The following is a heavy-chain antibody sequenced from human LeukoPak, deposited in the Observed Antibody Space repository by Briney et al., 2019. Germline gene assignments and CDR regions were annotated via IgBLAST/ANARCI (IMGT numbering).Heavy chain of an antibody. V-gene: IGHV3-21*01. CDR3: ARDLRDEADYFDSSGDFYFDY. CDR2: ISTTTGYI. D-gene: IGHD3-22*01. Sequence: GGSLRLSCAASGFNFDSYSMNWVRQAPGEGLQWVSSISTTTGYIYYADSVKGRFTISRDNAKNSLYLQMNSLRAEDTAVYYCARDLRDEADYFDSSGDFYFDYWGQGTLDTVSS. CDR1: GFNFDSYS. J-gene: IGHJ4*02.